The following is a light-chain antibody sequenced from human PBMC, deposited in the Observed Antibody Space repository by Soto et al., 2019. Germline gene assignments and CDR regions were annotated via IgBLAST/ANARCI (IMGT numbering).Light chain of an antibody. CDR3: QQLNTHPPWT. CDR2: AAS. V-gene: IGKV1-9*01. Sequence: IQLTQSPSSLSASVGDRVTITCRASQDISRYLAWHQQKPGKAPKLLIYAASTLQNGVPSRFSGGGSGTDFTLTISSLQPEDFATYYCQQLNTHPPWTFGPGTKVDIK. CDR1: QDISRY. J-gene: IGKJ3*01.